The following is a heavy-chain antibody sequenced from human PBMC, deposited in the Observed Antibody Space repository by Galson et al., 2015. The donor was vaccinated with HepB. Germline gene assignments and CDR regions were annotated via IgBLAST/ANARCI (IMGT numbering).Heavy chain of an antibody. J-gene: IGHJ4*02. V-gene: IGHV3-23*01. D-gene: IGHD5-18*01. CDR2: ISGSGDNP. Sequence: SLRLSCAASGFTFGSYAMSWVRQAPGKGLECVSTISGSGDNPYYADSVKGRFTISRDNSKNTLYLQINSLRAEDTAVYYCARAPRYSERNQPFDNWGQGTLVTVSS. CDR3: ARAPRYSERNQPFDN. CDR1: GFTFGSYA.